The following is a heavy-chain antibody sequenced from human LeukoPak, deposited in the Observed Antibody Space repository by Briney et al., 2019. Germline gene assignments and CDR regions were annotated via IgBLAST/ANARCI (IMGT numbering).Heavy chain of an antibody. Sequence: PGGSLRLSCAASGFPFSSYRVNWVRQAPGKGLEWVSSISSGSSYIYYADSVKGRFTISRDNSKNTLYLQVNSLRPEDTAVYYCARDNGYRNGHAFDFWGQGTLVTVSS. J-gene: IGHJ4*02. D-gene: IGHD5-18*01. CDR3: ARDNGYRNGHAFDF. V-gene: IGHV3-21*01. CDR2: ISSGSSYI. CDR1: GFPFSSYR.